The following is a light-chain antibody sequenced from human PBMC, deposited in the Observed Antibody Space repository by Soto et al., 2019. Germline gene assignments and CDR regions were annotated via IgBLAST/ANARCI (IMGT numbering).Light chain of an antibody. Sequence: IHMTQSPSSLSASVGDSVTITCRASQTIGANLNWYRQKQGKAPTLLIYDATTLQSGVPSRFSGLGSGTDFTLTITSLQTEDSATYFCQQSYTTVYTFGLGTKVDI. CDR1: QTIGAN. V-gene: IGKV1-39*01. CDR3: QQSYTTVYT. J-gene: IGKJ2*01. CDR2: DAT.